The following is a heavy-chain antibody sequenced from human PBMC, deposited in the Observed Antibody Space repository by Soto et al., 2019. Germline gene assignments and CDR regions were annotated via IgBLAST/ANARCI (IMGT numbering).Heavy chain of an antibody. Sequence: KAWVTLSLTCAVYGGSFSGYYWSWIRQPPGKGLEWIGEINHSGSTNYNPSLKSRVTISVDTSKNQFSLKLSSVTAADTAVYYCARGVYGGYYFDYWGQGTLVTAS. CDR3: ARGVYGGYYFDY. V-gene: IGHV4-34*01. J-gene: IGHJ4*02. CDR2: INHSGST. D-gene: IGHD4-17*01. CDR1: GGSFSGYY.